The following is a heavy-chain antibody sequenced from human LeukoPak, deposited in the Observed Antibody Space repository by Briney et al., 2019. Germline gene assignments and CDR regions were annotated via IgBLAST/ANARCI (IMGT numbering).Heavy chain of an antibody. J-gene: IGHJ5*02. V-gene: IGHV4-59*08. D-gene: IGHD6-13*01. CDR3: ARHVAAAGGVNWFDP. Sequence: SETLSLTCTVSGGSISSYYWSWIRQPPGKGLEWIGYIYYSGSTNYNPSLKSRVTISVDTSKNQFSLKLSSVTAADTAVYYCARHVAAAGGVNWFDPWGQGTLVTVSS. CDR1: GGSISSYY. CDR2: IYYSGST.